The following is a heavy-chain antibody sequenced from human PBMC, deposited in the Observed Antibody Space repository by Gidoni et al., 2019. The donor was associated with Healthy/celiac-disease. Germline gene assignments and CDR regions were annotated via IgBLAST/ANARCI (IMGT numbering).Heavy chain of an antibody. CDR1: GFTFSSYD. CDR3: AKDMMPAVKGIAVAVIDY. CDR2: ISGSGGST. Sequence: EVQLLESGGGLVQPGGSLRLSCAASGFTFSSYDMSWVRQAPGKGLEWVSAISGSGGSTYYADSVKGRFTISRDNSKNTLYLQMNSLRAEDTAVYYCAKDMMPAVKGIAVAVIDYWGQGTLVTVSS. J-gene: IGHJ4*02. V-gene: IGHV3-23*01. D-gene: IGHD6-19*01.